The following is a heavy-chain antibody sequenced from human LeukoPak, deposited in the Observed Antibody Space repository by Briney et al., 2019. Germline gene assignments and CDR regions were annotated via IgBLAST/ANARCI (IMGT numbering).Heavy chain of an antibody. CDR3: ARVAPSYYYDSSGYRTSRPFDY. V-gene: IGHV1-18*01. J-gene: IGHJ4*02. Sequence: ASVKVSCKASGYTFTSYGISWVRQAPGQGLEWMGWISAYNGNTNYAQKFQGRVTMTRDTSTSTVYMELSSLRSEDTAVYYCARVAPSYYYDSSGYRTSRPFDYWGQGTLVTVSS. CDR2: ISAYNGNT. CDR1: GYTFTSYG. D-gene: IGHD3-22*01.